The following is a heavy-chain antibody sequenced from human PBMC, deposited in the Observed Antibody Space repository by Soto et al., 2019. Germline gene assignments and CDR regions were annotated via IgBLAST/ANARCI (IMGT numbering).Heavy chain of an antibody. Sequence: SETLSLTCTVSGGSISSYYWSWIRQPPGKGLEWIGYIYYSGTTNYNSSLKSRVTISVDTSKNQFSLKLSSVTAADTAVYYCARGNDYPTRFDYWGQGTLVTVS. CDR2: IYYSGTT. CDR1: GGSISSYY. V-gene: IGHV4-59*08. CDR3: ARGNDYPTRFDY. D-gene: IGHD3-16*01. J-gene: IGHJ4*02.